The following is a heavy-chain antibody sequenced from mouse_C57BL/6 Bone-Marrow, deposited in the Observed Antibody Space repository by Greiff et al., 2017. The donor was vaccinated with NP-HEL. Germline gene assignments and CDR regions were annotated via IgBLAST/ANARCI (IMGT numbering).Heavy chain of an antibody. Sequence: QVQLQQSGAELVKPGASVKLSCKASGYTFTSYWMHWVKQRPGQGLEWIGMIHPNSGSTNYNEKFKSKATLTVDKSSSTAYMQLSSLTSEDSAVXYCARDPFHMRAYWGQGTLVTVSA. CDR3: ARDPFHMRAY. D-gene: IGHD6-5*01. V-gene: IGHV1-64*01. CDR2: IHPNSGST. J-gene: IGHJ3*01. CDR1: GYTFTSYW.